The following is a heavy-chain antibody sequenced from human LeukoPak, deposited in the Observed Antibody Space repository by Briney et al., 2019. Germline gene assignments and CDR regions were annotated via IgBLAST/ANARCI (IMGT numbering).Heavy chain of an antibody. D-gene: IGHD3-10*01. CDR3: ARSKAKPMVRGASDY. CDR2: ISAYNGNT. V-gene: IGHV1-18*04. Sequence: ASVKVSCKASGYTFTGYYMHWVRQAPGQGLEWMGWISAYNGNTNYAQKLQGRVTMTTDTSTSTAYMELRSLRSDDTAVYYCARSKAKPMVRGASDYWGQGTLVTVSS. CDR1: GYTFTGYY. J-gene: IGHJ4*02.